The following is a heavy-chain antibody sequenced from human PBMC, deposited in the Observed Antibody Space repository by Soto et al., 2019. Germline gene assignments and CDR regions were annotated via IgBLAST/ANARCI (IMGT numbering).Heavy chain of an antibody. V-gene: IGHV4-61*08. CDR1: GGSISSGASY. D-gene: IGHD2-15*01. CDR2: IYSTGST. CDR3: ARGASWYEGPF. Sequence: PSETLSLTCTVSGGSISSGASYWSWIRQHPGKGLEWIGRIYSTGSTSYNPSLKSRVTMSVDTSKNQFSLKLTSVTAADTAVYYCARGASWYEGPFWGPGTLVTVSS. J-gene: IGHJ4*02.